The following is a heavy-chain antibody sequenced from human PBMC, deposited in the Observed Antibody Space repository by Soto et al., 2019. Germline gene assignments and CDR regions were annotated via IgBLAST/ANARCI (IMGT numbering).Heavy chain of an antibody. D-gene: IGHD4-17*01. CDR2: ISYDGSNK. CDR3: AKDGSVTTSYFDY. V-gene: IGHV3-30*18. CDR1: GFTFSSYG. Sequence: PGGSLRLSCAASGFTFSSYGMHWVRQAPGKGLEWVAVISYDGSNKYYADSVKGRFTISRDNSKNTLYLQMNSLRAEDTAVYYCAKDGSVTTSYFDYWGQGTLVTVSS. J-gene: IGHJ4*02.